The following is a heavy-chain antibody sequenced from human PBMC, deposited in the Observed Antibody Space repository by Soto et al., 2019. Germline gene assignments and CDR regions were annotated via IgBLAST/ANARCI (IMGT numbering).Heavy chain of an antibody. CDR3: ARGRYYDSSGYYSNWFDP. V-gene: IGHV1-69*12. Sequence: QVQLVQSGAEVKKPGSSVKVSCKASGGTFSSYAISWVRQAPGQGLEWMGGIIPIFGTANYAQKFQGRVTITADESTSTAYTELSSLRSEDTAVYYCARGRYYDSSGYYSNWFDPWGQGTLVTVSS. CDR1: GGTFSSYA. CDR2: IIPIFGTA. J-gene: IGHJ5*02. D-gene: IGHD3-22*01.